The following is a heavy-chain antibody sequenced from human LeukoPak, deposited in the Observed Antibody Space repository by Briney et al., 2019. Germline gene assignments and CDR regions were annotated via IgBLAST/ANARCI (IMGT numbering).Heavy chain of an antibody. Sequence: PGGSLRLSCAASGFTFSNYVMHWVRQAPGKGLEWVALISFDGHNMSSADSVKGRITISRDNSKDILYLQMSSLRPEDTAVYYCVRDGNDVEVVAAARKHFYYYYYGMDVWGQGTTVTVSS. CDR3: VRDGNDVEVVAAARKHFYYYYYGMDV. V-gene: IGHV3-30-3*01. CDR2: ISFDGHNM. CDR1: GFTFSNYV. D-gene: IGHD2-2*01. J-gene: IGHJ6*02.